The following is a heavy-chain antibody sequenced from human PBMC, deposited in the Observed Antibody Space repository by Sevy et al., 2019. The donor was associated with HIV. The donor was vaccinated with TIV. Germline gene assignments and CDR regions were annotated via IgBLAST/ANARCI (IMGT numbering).Heavy chain of an antibody. V-gene: IGHV3-23*01. CDR1: GVTFSSYA. CDR3: AKDSGISAQIVVALRY. J-gene: IGHJ4*02. D-gene: IGHD3-22*01. CDR2: ISGHGGST. Sequence: GGSLRLSCADSGVTFSSYAMSWVRQAPGKGLEWVSTISGHGGSTYYAGAVKGGFTISRDNSKKMVYLQMNSLRAEDTAAYYCAKDSGISAQIVVALRYWGQGTQVTVSS.